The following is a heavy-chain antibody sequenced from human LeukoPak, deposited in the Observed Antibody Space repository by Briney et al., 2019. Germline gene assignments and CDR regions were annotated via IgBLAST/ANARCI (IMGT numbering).Heavy chain of an antibody. CDR1: GLTFSNAR. D-gene: IGHD3-10*01. CDR2: IKSKSDGGTT. J-gene: IGHJ5*02. Sequence: GSLRLSCAASGLTFSNARMTWVRQAPGKGLEWVGRIKSKSDGGTTDYAASVKGRFTTSRDDSKNTVYLQMNSLKIADTAVYFCYASGRFPWGQGTLVTVSS. CDR3: YASGRFP. V-gene: IGHV3-15*01.